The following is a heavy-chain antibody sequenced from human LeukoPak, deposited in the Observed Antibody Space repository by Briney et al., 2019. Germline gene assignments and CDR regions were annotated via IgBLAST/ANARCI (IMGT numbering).Heavy chain of an antibody. V-gene: IGHV3-23*01. CDR2: ISSSGSSP. D-gene: IGHD1-1*01. CDR1: GFTLSIYA. Sequence: GGSLRLSCGASGFTLSIYAMGWVRRPPGKGLEWLSGISSSGSSPYYADSVKGRFTVSRDNSKNTLYLQMNSLRAEDTAVYYCATAETWNDAYGDYWGQGTLVTVSS. CDR3: ATAETWNDAYGDY. J-gene: IGHJ4*02.